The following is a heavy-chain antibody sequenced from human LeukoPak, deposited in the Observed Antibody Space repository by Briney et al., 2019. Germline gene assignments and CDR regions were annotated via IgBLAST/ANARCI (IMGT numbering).Heavy chain of an antibody. D-gene: IGHD2-8*01. J-gene: IGHJ4*02. CDR3: ASGYCTNDVCYTGGFDY. CDR2: ISYNGSSK. V-gene: IGHV3-30-3*01. Sequence: PGGSLRPSCAASGFTFSNYAMHWVRQAPGKGLEWVAVISYNGSSKYYADSVKGRFTISRDNSKNTVYLQMNSLRAEDSAVYYCASGYCTNDVCYTGGFDYWGQGTLVTVSS. CDR1: GFTFSNYA.